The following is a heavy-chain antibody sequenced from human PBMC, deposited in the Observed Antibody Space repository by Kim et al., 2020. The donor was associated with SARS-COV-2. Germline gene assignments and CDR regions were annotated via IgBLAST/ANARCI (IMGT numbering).Heavy chain of an antibody. Sequence: SETLSLTCAVYGGSFSGYYWSWIRQPPGKGLEWIGEINHSGSTNYNPSLKSRVTISVDTSKNQFSLKLSSVTAADTAVYYCAVLVVPAAMTEASSSWYLDDAFDIWGQGTMVTVSS. CDR1: GGSFSGYY. V-gene: IGHV4-34*01. J-gene: IGHJ3*02. CDR3: AVLVVPAAMTEASSSWYLDDAFDI. CDR2: INHSGST. D-gene: IGHD2-2*01.